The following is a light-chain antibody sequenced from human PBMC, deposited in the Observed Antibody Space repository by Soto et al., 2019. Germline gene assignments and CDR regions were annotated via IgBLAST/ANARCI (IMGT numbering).Light chain of an antibody. CDR3: QQTYTAPHT. J-gene: IGKJ2*01. Sequence: DIPMTQSPSSLSASVGDRVTVTCRASQSISSYLNWYQQKPGKAPRLLIFAASSLQTGVPSRFSGSGSGTDFTLSISSLQPEDFAIYYCQQTYTAPHTFGQGTKLEIK. V-gene: IGKV1-39*01. CDR2: AAS. CDR1: QSISSY.